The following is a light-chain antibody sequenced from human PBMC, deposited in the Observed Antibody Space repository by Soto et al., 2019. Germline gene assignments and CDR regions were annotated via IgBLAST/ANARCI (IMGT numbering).Light chain of an antibody. Sequence: EIVLTQSPGTLSLSPGERATLSCMVSHSVSSSYLAWYQQKPGQAPRLLIYGASSRATGIPDRFSGSGSGTDFTLTISRLEPEDSAVYYCQQYVSIPLTFGGGTKVDIK. CDR2: GAS. V-gene: IGKV3-20*01. J-gene: IGKJ4*01. CDR3: QQYVSIPLT. CDR1: HSVSSSY.